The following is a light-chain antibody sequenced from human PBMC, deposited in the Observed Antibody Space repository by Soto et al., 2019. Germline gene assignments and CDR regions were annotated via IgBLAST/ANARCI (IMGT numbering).Light chain of an antibody. V-gene: IGKV3-20*01. J-gene: IGKJ1*01. CDR3: QQYGSSPRT. CDR1: QTGSG. Sequence: IVLTQSPGTLSLSPGERATLSCRAIQTGSGLAWYQKKPGQPPRLLMYVASSRATGIPDRFSGSGSGKDFTLTISRLEHKDFAVYYSQQYGSSPRTLGQGTQVEIK. CDR2: VAS.